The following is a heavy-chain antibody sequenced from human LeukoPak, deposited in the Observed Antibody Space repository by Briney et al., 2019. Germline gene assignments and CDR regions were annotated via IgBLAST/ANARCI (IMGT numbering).Heavy chain of an antibody. J-gene: IGHJ4*02. CDR3: ARGGSSWYDY. D-gene: IGHD6-13*01. Sequence: GASVKVSCKASGYTFTGYYMHWVRQAPGQGLEWMGSINTNTGSPTYAQGFTRRFVFSLDTSVSTAYLQISSLEAADTAMYYCARGGSSWYDYWGQGTLVTVSS. CDR2: INTNTGSP. V-gene: IGHV7-4-1*02. CDR1: GYTFTGYY.